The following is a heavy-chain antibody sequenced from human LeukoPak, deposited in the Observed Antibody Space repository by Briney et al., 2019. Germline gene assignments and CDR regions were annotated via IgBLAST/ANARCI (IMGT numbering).Heavy chain of an antibody. V-gene: IGHV3-23*01. J-gene: IGHJ5*02. Sequence: PGGSLRLSCAASGFTFNNYAMTWVRQAPGKGLEWVSTIIGSGGSTDYADSVKGRFTISRDNSKDTLFLQMDSPRVEDTAVYYCATFCSGGDCYSFAPWGQGTLVTVSS. CDR3: ATFCSGGDCYSFAP. CDR2: IIGSGGST. CDR1: GFTFNNYA. D-gene: IGHD2-15*01.